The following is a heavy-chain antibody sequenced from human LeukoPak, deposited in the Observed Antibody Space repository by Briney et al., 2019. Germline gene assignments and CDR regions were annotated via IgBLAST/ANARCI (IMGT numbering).Heavy chain of an antibody. J-gene: IGHJ4*02. V-gene: IGHV4-39*07. CDR3: ARVSEEVFDY. CDR1: GGSISSSSYY. Sequence: SETLSLTCTVSGGSISSSSYYWVWIRQPPGKGLEWIASIYYNGNTYYNPSLKSRVTISVDTSKNQFSLKLGSVTAADTAVYYCARVSEEVFDYWGQGTLVTVSS. CDR2: IYYNGNT.